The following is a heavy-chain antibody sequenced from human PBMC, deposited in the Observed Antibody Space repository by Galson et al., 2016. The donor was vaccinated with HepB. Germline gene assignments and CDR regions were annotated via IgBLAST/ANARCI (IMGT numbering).Heavy chain of an antibody. Sequence: SETLSLTCAVYGGSFRGYYWTWIRQSPGKGLEWIGEISHSGSPNYTPSLKSRVTISVDTSKNQFSLRLTSVTAADTAVYYCARGRGGTFGDFIWGNSHSTPYFDSWGLGILVTVSS. D-gene: IGHD3-16*01. J-gene: IGHJ4*02. CDR3: ARGRGGTFGDFIWGNSHSTPYFDS. CDR2: ISHSGSP. CDR1: GGSFRGYY. V-gene: IGHV4-34*01.